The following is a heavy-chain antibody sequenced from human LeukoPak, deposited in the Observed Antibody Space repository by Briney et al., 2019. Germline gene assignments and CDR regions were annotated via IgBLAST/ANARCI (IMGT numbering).Heavy chain of an antibody. J-gene: IGHJ4*02. V-gene: IGHV4-39*01. Sequence: KTSETLSLTCTVSGGSISSSSHYWGWIRQPPGKGLEWIGSIYYSGSTYYNPSLKSRVTISVDTSKNQFSLKLSSVTAADTAVYYCARGRLLWFGEPAKYYFDYWGQGTLVTVSS. CDR2: IYYSGST. D-gene: IGHD3-10*01. CDR3: ARGRLLWFGEPAKYYFDY. CDR1: GGSISSSSHY.